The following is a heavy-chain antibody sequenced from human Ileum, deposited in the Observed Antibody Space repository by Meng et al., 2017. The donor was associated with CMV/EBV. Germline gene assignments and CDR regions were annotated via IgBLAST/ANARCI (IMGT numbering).Heavy chain of an antibody. Sequence: LSCAAYGFTFSDYWMHWVRQAPGKGLVWVSGIKTDGSDTRYADSVKGRFTISRDNAKNTLYLQMNSLRAEDTAVYYCARDFLHRGYWGQGSLVTVSS. CDR3: ARDFLHRGY. D-gene: IGHD2/OR15-2a*01. CDR1: GFTFSDYW. CDR2: IKTDGSDT. J-gene: IGHJ4*02. V-gene: IGHV3-74*01.